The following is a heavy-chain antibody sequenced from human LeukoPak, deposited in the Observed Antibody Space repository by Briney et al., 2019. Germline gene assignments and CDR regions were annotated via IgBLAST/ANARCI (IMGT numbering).Heavy chain of an antibody. Sequence: GGSLRLSCAASGFTFSSYEMNWVRQAPGKGLEWVSYISSSGSTIYYADYVKGRFTISRDNAKNSLYLQMNSLRAEDTAVYYCARDPPWRLRLGELSQTYYFDYWGQGTLVTVSS. CDR1: GFTFSSYE. D-gene: IGHD3-16*02. V-gene: IGHV3-48*03. J-gene: IGHJ4*02. CDR2: ISSSGSTI. CDR3: ARDPPWRLRLGELSQTYYFDY.